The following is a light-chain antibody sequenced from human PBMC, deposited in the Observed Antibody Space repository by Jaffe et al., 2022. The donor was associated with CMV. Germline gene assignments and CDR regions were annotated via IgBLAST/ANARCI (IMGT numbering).Light chain of an antibody. CDR3: QQYYSTPFT. V-gene: IGKV4-1*01. J-gene: IGKJ4*01. CDR2: WAS. Sequence: DIVMTQSPDSLAVSLGERATINCKSSQNLLYSSNNKNYLSWYQQKPGHPPKLLIYWASTRESGVPDRFSGSGSGTDFTLTISSLQAEDVAVYYCQQYYSTPFTFGGGTKVGIK. CDR1: QNLLYSSNNKNY.